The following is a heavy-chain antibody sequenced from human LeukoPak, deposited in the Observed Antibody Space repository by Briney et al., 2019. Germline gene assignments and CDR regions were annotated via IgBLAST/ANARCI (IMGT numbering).Heavy chain of an antibody. D-gene: IGHD1-14*01. Sequence: SQTLSLTCAISGDSVSSTSVAWNWIRQSPSRGLEWLGRTYYRSKWYKDYAVSVKSRITTNPDTSNNQFSLQLNTVTPEDTAVYYCARTRNRWYYFDYWGQGTLVTVSS. J-gene: IGHJ4*02. CDR3: ARTRNRWYYFDY. CDR2: TYYRSKWYK. V-gene: IGHV6-1*01. CDR1: GDSVSSTSVA.